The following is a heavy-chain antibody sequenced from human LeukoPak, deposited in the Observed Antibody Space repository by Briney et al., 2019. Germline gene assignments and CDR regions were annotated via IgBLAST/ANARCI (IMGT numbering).Heavy chain of an antibody. J-gene: IGHJ3*02. V-gene: IGHV4-34*01. CDR3: ARDKKTVAGPGAFDI. Sequence: SETLSLTCAVYGGSFSGYYWSWIRQPPGKGLEWIGEINHSGSTNYNPSLKSRVTISVDTSKNQFSLKLSSVTAADTAVYYCARDKKTVAGPGAFDIWGQGTMVTVSS. CDR1: GGSFSGYY. D-gene: IGHD6-19*01. CDR2: INHSGST.